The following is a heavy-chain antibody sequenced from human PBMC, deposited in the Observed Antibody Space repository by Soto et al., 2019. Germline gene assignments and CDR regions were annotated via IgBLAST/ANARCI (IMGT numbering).Heavy chain of an antibody. J-gene: IGHJ4*02. CDR3: ARGYHRTAMDMVDFDY. CDR2: ISGSSSTT. Sequence: EVQLVESGGGLVQPGGSLRLSCAASGFTFSSYSMNWVRQAPGKGLEWVSFISGSSSTTYYADSVKGRFTISRDNAKNSLYLQKNSLRDEDTAVYFCARGYHRTAMDMVDFDYWGQGTLVTVSS. CDR1: GFTFSSYS. D-gene: IGHD5-12*01. V-gene: IGHV3-48*02.